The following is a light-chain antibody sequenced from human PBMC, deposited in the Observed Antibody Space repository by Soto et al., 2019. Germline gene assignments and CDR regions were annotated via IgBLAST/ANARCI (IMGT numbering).Light chain of an antibody. CDR1: QSVGCM. Sequence: EIVMTQSPATLSVSPGERVTLSCIPSQSVGCMLAWSQQKPGQPPRLLIHGASTRATGVPARLRGSGSGTEFTHTIRSLQSEDPALYDCQQSNSWPPTFRGGTKVEI. CDR2: GAS. CDR3: QQSNSWPPT. V-gene: IGKV3-15*01. J-gene: IGKJ4*01.